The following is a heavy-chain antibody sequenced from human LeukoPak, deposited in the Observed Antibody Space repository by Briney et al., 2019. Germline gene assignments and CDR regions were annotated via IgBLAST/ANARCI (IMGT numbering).Heavy chain of an antibody. CDR2: ISSNGGST. Sequence: GGSLRLSCAASGFTFSSYAMHWVRQAPGKGLEYVSAISSNGGSTYYANSVKGRFTISRDNSKNTLYLQMGSLRAEDMAVYYCARPSGADIGVVVTAMPLDYWGQGTLVTVSS. V-gene: IGHV3-64*01. CDR1: GFTFSSYA. D-gene: IGHD2-21*02. J-gene: IGHJ4*02. CDR3: ARPSGADIGVVVTAMPLDY.